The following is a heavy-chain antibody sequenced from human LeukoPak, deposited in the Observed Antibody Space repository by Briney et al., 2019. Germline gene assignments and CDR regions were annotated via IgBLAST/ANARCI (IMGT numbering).Heavy chain of an antibody. V-gene: IGHV3-23*01. J-gene: IGHJ4*02. CDR1: GFTFSSYA. CDR2: ISGSGDST. D-gene: IGHD3-22*01. CDR3: AKKGGRYYYDSSGYYYYFDY. Sequence: GGSLRLSCAASGFTFSSYAMSWVRQAPGKGLEWVSAISGSGDSTYYADSVKGRFTISRDNSKNTLYLQMNSLRAEDTAVYYCAKKGGRYYYDSSGYYYYFDYWGQGTLVTVSS.